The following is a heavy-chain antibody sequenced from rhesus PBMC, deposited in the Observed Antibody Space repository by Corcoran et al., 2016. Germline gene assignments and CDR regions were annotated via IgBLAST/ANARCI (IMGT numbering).Heavy chain of an antibody. V-gene: IGHV4-173*01. CDR3: ARRHSGTSYYFDI. J-gene: IGHJ2*01. CDR1: GGSISSDY. D-gene: IGHD6-25*01. CDR2: ISGSGDNN. Sequence: QLQLQESGPGLVKPSETLSLTCAVSGGSISSDYWGWIRQPPGKELEWIGRISGSGDNNDYNPSRKSRVTIATDTSRNQFSVGLSSVTAADTAVYYCARRHSGTSYYFDIWGPGTPITISS.